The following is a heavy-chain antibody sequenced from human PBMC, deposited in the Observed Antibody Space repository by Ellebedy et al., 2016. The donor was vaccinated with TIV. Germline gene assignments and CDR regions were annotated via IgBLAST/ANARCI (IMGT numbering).Heavy chain of an antibody. CDR3: AKTSGWGYGEN. D-gene: IGHD3-10*01. CDR2: ISTSYGDT. J-gene: IGHJ4*02. Sequence: ASVKVSXXASGYTFTTYSITWVRQAPGQGLEWMAWISTSYGDTTYAQKLQDRVTLTTDTSTSTVYMDLRSLRSDDTAMYYCAKTSGWGYGENWGQGTLVTVSS. V-gene: IGHV1-18*01. CDR1: GYTFTTYS.